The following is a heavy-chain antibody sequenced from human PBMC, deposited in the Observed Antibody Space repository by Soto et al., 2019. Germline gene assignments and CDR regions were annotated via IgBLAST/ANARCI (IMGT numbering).Heavy chain of an antibody. V-gene: IGHV3-23*01. D-gene: IGHD2-15*01. Sequence: QPEGSLRLSCAASGFTFSNYAMTWVRQAPGKGLEWVSGFTRGGSAYYADSVKGRFTISRDNSKNTVFLQMNSLRAEDTAIYYCAKDDCSICNGPAYNFDMDVWGQGTTVTVSS. J-gene: IGHJ6*02. CDR2: FTRGGSA. CDR1: GFTFSNYA. CDR3: AKDDCSICNGPAYNFDMDV.